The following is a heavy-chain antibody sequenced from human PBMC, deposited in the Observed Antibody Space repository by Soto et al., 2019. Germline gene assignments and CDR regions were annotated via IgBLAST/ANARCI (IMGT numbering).Heavy chain of an antibody. V-gene: IGHV3-30*18. D-gene: IGHD3-10*01. CDR2: ISYDGSNK. Sequence: PGGSLRLSCAASGFTFSSYGMHWVRQAPGKGLEWVAVISYDGSNKYYADSVKGRFTISRDNSKNTLYLQMNSLRAEDTAVYYCAKVFEALLWFGDRDYYYGMDVWGQGTTVTVSS. CDR3: AKVFEALLWFGDRDYYYGMDV. CDR1: GFTFSSYG. J-gene: IGHJ6*02.